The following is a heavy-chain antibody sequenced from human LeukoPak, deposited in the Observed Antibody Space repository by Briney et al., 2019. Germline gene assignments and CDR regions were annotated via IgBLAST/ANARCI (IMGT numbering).Heavy chain of an antibody. CDR3: ARDQGVVKSFDY. D-gene: IGHD3-3*01. CDR1: GFTFSSYG. Sequence: GGSLRLSCAASGFTFSSYGMHWVRQAPGKGLEWVAFIRYDGSNKYYADSVKGRFTISRDNAKNSLYLQMNGLRAEDTALYYCARDQGVVKSFDYWGQGTLVTVSS. J-gene: IGHJ4*02. CDR2: IRYDGSNK. V-gene: IGHV3-30*02.